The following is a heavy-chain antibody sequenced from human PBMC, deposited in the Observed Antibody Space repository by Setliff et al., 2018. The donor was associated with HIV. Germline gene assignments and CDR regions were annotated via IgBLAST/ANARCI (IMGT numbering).Heavy chain of an antibody. V-gene: IGHV4-38-2*02. CDR3: ARESYFYYFDY. J-gene: IGHJ4*02. D-gene: IGHD3-10*01. Sequence: SETLSLTCIVSGYSISSGYHWAWIRQPPGKGLEWIGSLFHSGNTYYTPSVKSRVIISVDTSKNQFSLKLSSVTAADTAMYFCARESYFYYFDYWGQGTLVTVSS. CDR1: GYSISSGYH. CDR2: LFHSGNT.